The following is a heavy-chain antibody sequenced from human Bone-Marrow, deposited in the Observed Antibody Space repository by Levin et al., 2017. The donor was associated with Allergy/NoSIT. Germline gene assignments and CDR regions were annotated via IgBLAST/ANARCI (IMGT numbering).Heavy chain of an antibody. Sequence: ASVKVSCKVSGYTLTELSMHWVRQAPGKGLEWMGGFDPEDGEIIYAENLQGRVTMTEDSSTDTAYMELSSLRSEDTAVYYCATSGISIFGVITFPHALDFWGQGTLVTVS. CDR3: ATSGISIFGVITFPHALDF. V-gene: IGHV1-24*01. J-gene: IGHJ4*02. CDR2: FDPEDGEI. D-gene: IGHD3-3*01. CDR1: GYTLTELS.